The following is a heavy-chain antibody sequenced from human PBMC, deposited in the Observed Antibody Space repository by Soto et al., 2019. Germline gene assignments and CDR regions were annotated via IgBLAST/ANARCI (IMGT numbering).Heavy chain of an antibody. CDR1: GFSPTTVGGG. J-gene: IGHJ6*02. D-gene: IGHD3-3*01. V-gene: IGHV2-5*02. Sequence: GSCPTLVNPTQTLTLTCAFSGFSPTTVGGGVGWIRQPPGKALEWLALIYWDDDKRYSPSLKTRLSITKDTSKNQVVLMMTNMDPVDTGTYYCAHRRAFIGVAYGMDVWGQGTTVTVS. CDR3: AHRRAFIGVAYGMDV. CDR2: IYWDDDK.